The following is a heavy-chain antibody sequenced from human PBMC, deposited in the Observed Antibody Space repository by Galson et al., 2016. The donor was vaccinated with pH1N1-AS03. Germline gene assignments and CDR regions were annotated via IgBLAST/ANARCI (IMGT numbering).Heavy chain of an antibody. D-gene: IGHD6-19*01. Sequence: SLRLSCAASGFTFRDYGFHWVRQAPGKGLEWVAVIWYDGSNKNYVDSVKGRFIVSRDNSNDTLYLQMNSLRAEDPAVYYCARDLGWYRGDLWGQGTLVTVSS. V-gene: IGHV3-33*01. CDR3: ARDLGWYRGDL. CDR1: GFTFRDYG. J-gene: IGHJ5*02. CDR2: IWYDGSNK.